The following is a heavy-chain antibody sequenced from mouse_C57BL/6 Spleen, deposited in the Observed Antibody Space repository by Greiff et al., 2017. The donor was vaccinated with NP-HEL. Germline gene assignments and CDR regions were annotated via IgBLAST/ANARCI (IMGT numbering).Heavy chain of an antibody. V-gene: IGHV1-64*01. CDR2: IHPNSGST. CDR1: GYTFTSYW. Sequence: VQLQQPGAELVKPGASVKLSCKASGYTFTSYWMHWVKQRPGQGLEWIGMIHPNSGSTNYNEKFKSKATLTVDKSSSTAYMQLSSLTSEDSAVYYCARSGVNYYAMDYWGQGTSVTVSS. D-gene: IGHD3-1*01. CDR3: ARSGVNYYAMDY. J-gene: IGHJ4*01.